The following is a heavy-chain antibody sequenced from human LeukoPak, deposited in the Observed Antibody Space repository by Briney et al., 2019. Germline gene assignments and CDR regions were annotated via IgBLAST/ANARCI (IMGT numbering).Heavy chain of an antibody. J-gene: IGHJ4*02. V-gene: IGHV3-30*18. CDR3: AKGQGFDY. CDR1: GFTLSTCG. Sequence: GGSLRLSCAASGFTLSTCGMHWVRQAPGKGLEWVAMISHDGNSKQYADFAKGRFTISRDNSKNTLYLQMNSLRAEDTAVYYCAKGQGFDYWGQGTLVTVSS. CDR2: ISHDGNSK.